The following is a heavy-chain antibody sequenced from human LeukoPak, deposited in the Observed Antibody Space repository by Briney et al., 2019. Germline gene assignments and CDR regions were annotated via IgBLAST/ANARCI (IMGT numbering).Heavy chain of an antibody. CDR3: ARHLFGNGYYPDY. J-gene: IGHJ4*02. CDR1: GGSFNTYY. CDR2: INHSGST. D-gene: IGHD3-22*01. V-gene: IGHV4-34*01. Sequence: SETLSLTCAVYGGSFNTYYWSWIRQPPGKGLEWLGEINHSGSTNYNPSLKSRVTISVDTSKNQFSLKLTSVTAADTAVYYCARHLFGNGYYPDYWGQGTLVTVSS.